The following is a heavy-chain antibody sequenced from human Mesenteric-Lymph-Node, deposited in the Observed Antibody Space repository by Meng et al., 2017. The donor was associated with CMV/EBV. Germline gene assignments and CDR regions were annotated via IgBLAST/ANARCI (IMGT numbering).Heavy chain of an antibody. V-gene: IGHV3-7*01. D-gene: IGHD6-13*01. J-gene: IGHJ5*02. CDR2: IKQDGSEK. CDR1: GFTFSNYW. Sequence: GESLKISCTDSGFTFSNYWMTWVRQAPGKGLEWVANIKQDGSEKYYVDSVRGRFTISRDNAKNSLYLQMNSLRAEDTAVYYCARGHSSSWYLRTWGQGTLVTVSS. CDR3: ARGHSSSWYLRT.